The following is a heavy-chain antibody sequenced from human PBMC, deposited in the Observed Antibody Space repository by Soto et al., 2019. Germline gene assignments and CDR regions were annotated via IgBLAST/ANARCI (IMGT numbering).Heavy chain of an antibody. CDR1: GGSISSSSYY. Sequence: SETLSLTCTVSGGSISSSSYYWGWIRQPPGKGLEWIGSIYYSGSTYYNLSLKSRVTISVDTSKNQFSLKLTSVTTADTAVYYCAREGLGGYDYGGVDYWGQGTLVTVSS. CDR2: IYYSGST. V-gene: IGHV4-39*07. J-gene: IGHJ4*02. D-gene: IGHD3-22*01. CDR3: AREGLGGYDYGGVDY.